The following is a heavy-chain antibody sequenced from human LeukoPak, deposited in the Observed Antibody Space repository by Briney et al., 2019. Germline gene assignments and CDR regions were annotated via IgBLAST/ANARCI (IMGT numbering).Heavy chain of an antibody. CDR3: ARTYSSRRAFDI. CDR1: GGSISSSSYY. J-gene: IGHJ3*02. V-gene: IGHV4-39*07. D-gene: IGHD6-13*01. Sequence: SETLSLTCTVSGGSISSSSYYWGWIRQPPGKGLEWIGSIYYSGSTNYNPSLKSRVTISVDTSKNQFSLKLSSVTAADTAVYYCARTYSSRRAFDIWGQGTMVTVSS. CDR2: IYYSGST.